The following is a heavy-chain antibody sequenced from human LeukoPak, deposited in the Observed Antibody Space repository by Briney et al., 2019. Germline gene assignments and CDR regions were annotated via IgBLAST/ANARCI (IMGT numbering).Heavy chain of an antibody. D-gene: IGHD4-23*01. Sequence: GGSLRLSCAASGFTFSSYWMNWVRQAPGKGLVWVSRTASDGSSTTYADSVKGRFSISRDNAKNTLYLQMNSLRVEDTAAYYCARGRPHGNDYWGQGTLVTVSS. V-gene: IGHV3-74*01. CDR3: ARGRPHGNDY. J-gene: IGHJ4*02. CDR1: GFTFSSYW. CDR2: TASDGSST.